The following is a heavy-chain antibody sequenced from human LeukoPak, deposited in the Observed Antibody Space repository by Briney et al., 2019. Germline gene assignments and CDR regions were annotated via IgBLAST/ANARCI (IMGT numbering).Heavy chain of an antibody. J-gene: IGHJ6*04. D-gene: IGHD3-10*02. CDR1: GFAFSNFA. CDR3: AELGITMIGGV. CDR2: ISGAGVTT. V-gene: IGHV3-23*01. Sequence: GSLRLSCVASGFAFSNFAMTCVRQAPGKGLEGVSLISGAGVTTYYADSVKCRCTISRDNAKNSLYRQMNSLRAEDTAVYYCAELGITMIGGVWGKGTTVTISS.